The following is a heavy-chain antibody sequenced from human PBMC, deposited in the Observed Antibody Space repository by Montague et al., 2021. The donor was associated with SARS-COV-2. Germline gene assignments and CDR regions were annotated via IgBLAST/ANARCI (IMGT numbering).Heavy chain of an antibody. CDR1: GGSMSSYH. V-gene: IGHV4-59*01. CDR3: ARDVRYYYDQ. D-gene: IGHD3-10*01. CDR2: VSYGGST. J-gene: IGHJ4*02. Sequence: SETLSLTCSVSGGSMSSYHWVWIRQPPGKGLEWIGYVSYGGSTXXXLSLKSRVTISLDTSKNRFSLRVTSVTAADTAVYYCARDVRYYYDQWGQGILVTVSS.